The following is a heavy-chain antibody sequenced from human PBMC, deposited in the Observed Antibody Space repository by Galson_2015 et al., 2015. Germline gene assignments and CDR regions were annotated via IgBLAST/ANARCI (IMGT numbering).Heavy chain of an antibody. J-gene: IGHJ4*02. Sequence: SLRLSCAASGFTFSSYAMHWVRQAPGKGLEWVAVISYDGSNKYYADSVKGRFTISRDNPRNTLYLQMNSLRAEDTAVYYCARSGGPAVVVPAAIDYWGQGTLVTVSS. V-gene: IGHV3-30-3*01. CDR1: GFTFSSYA. CDR2: ISYDGSNK. CDR3: ARSGGPAVVVPAAIDY. D-gene: IGHD2-2*02.